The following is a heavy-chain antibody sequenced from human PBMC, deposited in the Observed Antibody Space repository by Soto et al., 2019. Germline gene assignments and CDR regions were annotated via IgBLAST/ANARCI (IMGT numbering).Heavy chain of an antibody. CDR3: AREPMVRAAHGFDI. V-gene: IGHV4-30-2*05. CDR2: IYPSGST. Sequence: TLSLTCAVSGGSIRSGGYPSSWIRQPQGKGLEWIGYIYPSGSTYYNPSLKSRVTISVDTSASTAYMELSSLRSEDTAVYYCAREPMVRAAHGFDIWGQGTMVTVSS. J-gene: IGHJ3*02. CDR1: GGSIRSGGYP. D-gene: IGHD3-10*01.